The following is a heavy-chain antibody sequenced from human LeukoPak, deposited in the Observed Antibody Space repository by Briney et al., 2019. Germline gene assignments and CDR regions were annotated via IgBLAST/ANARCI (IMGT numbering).Heavy chain of an antibody. J-gene: IGHJ5*02. Sequence: GWPLRLSCAASWFTVSSNYMSLVRQAPGKGLEWGSVIYSGGSTYYADSVKGRFTISRDNSGNTLYLHMSSLRAEDTAVYYCARTRGISNWFDPWGQGTLVTVSS. CDR1: WFTVSSNY. D-gene: IGHD3-3*02. CDR2: IYSGGST. CDR3: ARTRGISNWFDP. V-gene: IGHV3-53*01.